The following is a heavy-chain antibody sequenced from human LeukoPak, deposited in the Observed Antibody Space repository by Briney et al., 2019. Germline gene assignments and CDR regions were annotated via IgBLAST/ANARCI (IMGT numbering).Heavy chain of an antibody. D-gene: IGHD5-18*01. CDR3: ARPRRGSSSYGPEWFDP. CDR2: INHSGST. V-gene: IGHV4-34*01. CDR1: GGSFSGYY. J-gene: IGHJ5*02. Sequence: SETLSLTCAVYGGSFSGYYWSWIRQPPGKGLGWIGEINHSGSTNYNPSLKSRVTISVDTSKNQFSLKLSSVTAADTAVYYCARPRRGSSSYGPEWFDPWGQGTLVTVSS.